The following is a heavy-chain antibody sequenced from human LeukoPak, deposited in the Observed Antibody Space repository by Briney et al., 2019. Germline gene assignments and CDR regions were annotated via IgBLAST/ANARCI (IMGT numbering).Heavy chain of an antibody. J-gene: IGHJ4*02. CDR2: ISGSGIST. D-gene: IGHD6-13*01. V-gene: IGHV3-23*01. Sequence: GGCLRLSCAASGFTFNSYDMNWVRQAPGKGLEWVSAISGSGISTYYADSEKGRFIISRDNSENTLSLQMNSLRAEDTAIYYCARYGYNINWIPFDYWGQGTRVSVSS. CDR1: GFTFNSYD. CDR3: ARYGYNINWIPFDY.